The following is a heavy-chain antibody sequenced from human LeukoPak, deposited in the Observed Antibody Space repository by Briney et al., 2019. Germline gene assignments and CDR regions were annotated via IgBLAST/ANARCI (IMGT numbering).Heavy chain of an antibody. V-gene: IGHV1-69*13. CDR1: GGTSSSYA. D-gene: IGHD5-24*01. J-gene: IGHJ3*02. Sequence: SVKVSCKASGGTSSSYAISWVRQAPGQGLEWMGGIIPIFGTANYAQKFQGRVTITADESTSTAYMELSSLRSEDTAVYYCARDLKMATISYAFDIWGQGTMVTVSS. CDR2: IIPIFGTA. CDR3: ARDLKMATISYAFDI.